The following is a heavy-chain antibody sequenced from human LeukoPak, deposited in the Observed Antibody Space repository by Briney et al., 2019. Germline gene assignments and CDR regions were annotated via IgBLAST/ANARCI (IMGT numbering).Heavy chain of an antibody. CDR3: AREGSIVGATLYFDY. CDR1: GFTLRSYA. J-gene: IGHJ4*02. V-gene: IGHV3-30-3*01. D-gene: IGHD1-26*01. CDR2: ISYDGSNK. Sequence: PGGSLRLSCAASGFTLRSYAMHWVRQAPGKGLEWVAVISYDGSNKYYADSVKGRFTISRDNSKNTLYLQMNSLRAEDTAVYYCAREGSIVGATLYFDYWGQGTLVTVSS.